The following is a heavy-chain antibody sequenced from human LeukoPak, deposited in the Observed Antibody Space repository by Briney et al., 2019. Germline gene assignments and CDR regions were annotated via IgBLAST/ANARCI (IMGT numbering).Heavy chain of an antibody. CDR3: AREEVGALDY. CDR1: GFTFSTYS. V-gene: IGHV3-66*01. CDR2: IYSGGST. Sequence: GGSLRLSCTTSGFTFSTYSMSWVRQAPGKGLEWVSVIYSGGSTYYADSVKGRFTISRDNAKNSLYLQMNSLRAEDTAVYYCAREEVGALDYWGQGTLVTVSS. J-gene: IGHJ4*02. D-gene: IGHD1-26*01.